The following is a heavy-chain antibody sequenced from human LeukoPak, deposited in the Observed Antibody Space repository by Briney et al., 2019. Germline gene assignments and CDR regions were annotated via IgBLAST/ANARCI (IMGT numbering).Heavy chain of an antibody. CDR3: ARVRNNYDSSGFSAAEY. CDR2: IWYDGTNK. D-gene: IGHD3-22*01. J-gene: IGHJ4*02. V-gene: IGHV3-33*01. Sequence: GGSLRLSCVVSGISFSSHGMHWVRQAPGKGLEWLAVIWYDGTNKDYADSVKCRFTISRDNSKNTLFLQMTSLRAEDTAVYYCARVRNNYDSSGFSAAEYWGQGTLVTVSS. CDR1: GISFSSHG.